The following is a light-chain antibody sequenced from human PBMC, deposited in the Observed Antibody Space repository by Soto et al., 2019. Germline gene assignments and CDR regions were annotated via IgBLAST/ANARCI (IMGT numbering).Light chain of an antibody. J-gene: IGKJ1*01. CDR1: QSIVYSDGIAY. CDR2: KAS. CDR3: MQGTHWPPT. V-gene: IGKV2-30*01. Sequence: DVVMTQSPLSLPVTLGQPASISCRSSQSIVYSDGIAYLSWFHQRPGQSPRRLIYKASNRDSGVPDRFGGSGSGTDFTLQINRVEAEDVGVFYCMQGTHWPPTFGRGTRVEIK.